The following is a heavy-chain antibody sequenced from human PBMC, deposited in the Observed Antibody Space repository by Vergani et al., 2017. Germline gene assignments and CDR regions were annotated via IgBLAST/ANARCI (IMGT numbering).Heavy chain of an antibody. V-gene: IGHV3-21*02. CDR1: GLAVSSYS. J-gene: IGHJ4*02. CDR2: ISASSTYI. D-gene: IGHD1-26*01. CDR3: AKDRPRDWETPLFLFDY. Sequence: QLVESGGGLVKPGGSLRLSCAASGLAVSSYSMNWVRQIPGKGLEWVSSISASSTYIYYADAVRGRFTISRDNAKTSLFLQMNSLRAEDTAVYYCAKDRPRDWETPLFLFDYWGQGTLVAVSS.